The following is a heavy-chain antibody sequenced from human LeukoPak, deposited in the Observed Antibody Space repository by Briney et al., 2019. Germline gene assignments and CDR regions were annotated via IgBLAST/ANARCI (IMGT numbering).Heavy chain of an antibody. J-gene: IGHJ4*02. Sequence: PGGSLRLSCVASGFTFSTYWMSWVRQAPGKGLEWVANIKQDGSDKHYVDSVKGRFTISRDNAKNSLYLQMNSLRAEDTAVYYCARESSSSWYENSDYWGRGTLVTVSS. D-gene: IGHD6-13*01. CDR1: GFTFSTYW. CDR2: IKQDGSDK. CDR3: ARESSSSWYENSDY. V-gene: IGHV3-7*01.